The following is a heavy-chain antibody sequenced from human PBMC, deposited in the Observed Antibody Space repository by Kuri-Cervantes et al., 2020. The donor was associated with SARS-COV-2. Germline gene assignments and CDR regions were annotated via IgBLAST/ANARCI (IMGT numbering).Heavy chain of an antibody. V-gene: IGHV4-4*07. CDR3: ATVGYSYASQGYYYYYYMDV. CDR1: GGSISSYY. Sequence: ESLKISCTVSGGSISSYYWSWIRQSAGKGLEWIGLMYASGGTKYNPSLKSRATMSVDTSKNQLSLKLRSVAAADTAVYYCATVGYSYASQGYYYYYYMDVWGKGTTVTVSS. CDR2: MYASGGT. J-gene: IGHJ6*03. D-gene: IGHD5-18*01.